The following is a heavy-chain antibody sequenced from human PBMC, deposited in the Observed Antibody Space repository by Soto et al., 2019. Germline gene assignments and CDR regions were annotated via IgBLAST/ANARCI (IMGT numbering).Heavy chain of an antibody. Sequence: ASVKVSCKVSGYTLTELSMHWVRQAPGKGLEWKGDFDPEDGETIYAQKFQGRVTMTEDTSTDTAYMELSSLRSEDTAVYYCATTYYYDSSGGSCYSFWQPGTEFDPWGQGTLVTVSS. V-gene: IGHV1-24*01. CDR1: GYTLTELS. CDR2: FDPEDGET. J-gene: IGHJ5*02. CDR3: ATTYYYDSSGGSCYSFWQPGTEFDP. D-gene: IGHD2-15*01.